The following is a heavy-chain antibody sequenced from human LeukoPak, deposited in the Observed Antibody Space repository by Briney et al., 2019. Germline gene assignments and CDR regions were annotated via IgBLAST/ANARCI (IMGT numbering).Heavy chain of an antibody. CDR1: GFTVSSNY. J-gene: IGHJ4*02. D-gene: IGHD6-13*01. CDR2: IYSGGST. V-gene: IGHV3-66*01. CDR3: AKDSQIAAAAYYFDY. Sequence: GGSLRLSCAASGFTVSSNYMSWVRQAPGKGLEWVSVIYSGGSTYYADSVKGRFTISRDNSKNTVFLQMSSLRPEDTAVYYCAKDSQIAAAAYYFDYWGQGTLVTVSS.